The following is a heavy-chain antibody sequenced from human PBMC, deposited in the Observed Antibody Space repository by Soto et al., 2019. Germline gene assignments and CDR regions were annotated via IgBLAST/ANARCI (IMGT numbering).Heavy chain of an antibody. V-gene: IGHV4-39*01. CDR1: GGSISSSNYF. D-gene: IGHD3-22*01. CDR2: CHNSGVT. J-gene: IGHJ4*02. CDR3: ATTSSGYPY. Sequence: QLQPQESGPGLVRPSETLSLTCTVTGGSISSSNYFWGWIRQSPVKGLEWIGSCHNSGVTYYNPSLKSRATVDMSKNQISLKQSSVTAADTALYYCATTSSGYPYWGRGTLVTVSS.